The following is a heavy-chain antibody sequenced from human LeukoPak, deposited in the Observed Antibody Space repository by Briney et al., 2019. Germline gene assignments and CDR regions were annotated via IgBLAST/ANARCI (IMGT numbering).Heavy chain of an antibody. D-gene: IGHD3-22*01. CDR2: IRSKAYGGTT. Sequence: GGSLRLSCTASGFTFGDYGMSWVRQAPGKGLEWVGFIRSKAYGGTTEYAASVKGRFTISRDDSKSIAYLQMNSLKTEDTAVYYCAKYYYDTRDYSRYSDSWGQGTLVTVSS. V-gene: IGHV3-49*04. J-gene: IGHJ4*03. CDR3: AKYYYDTRDYSRYSDS. CDR1: GFTFGDYG.